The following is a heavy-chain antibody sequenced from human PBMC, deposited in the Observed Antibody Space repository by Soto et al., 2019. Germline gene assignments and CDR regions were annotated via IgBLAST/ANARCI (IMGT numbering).Heavy chain of an antibody. CDR2: ISSSSNYI. J-gene: IGHJ4*02. CDR3: ARGGYRGNSGFDY. CDR1: GFTFSDYS. Sequence: GGSLRLSCAASGFTFSDYSINWVRQAPGKGLEWVSSISSSSNYIYYADSVKGRFTISRDNAKNSLYLQMNSLRAEDTAVYYCARGGYRGNSGFDYWGQGIMVTVSS. V-gene: IGHV3-21*01. D-gene: IGHD7-27*01.